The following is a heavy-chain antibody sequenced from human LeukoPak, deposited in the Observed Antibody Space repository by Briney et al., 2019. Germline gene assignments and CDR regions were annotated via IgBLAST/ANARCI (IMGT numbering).Heavy chain of an antibody. D-gene: IGHD2-15*01. V-gene: IGHV3-23*01. CDR1: GFTFSTYA. J-gene: IGHJ4*02. Sequence: GGSLRLSGAASGFTFSTYAMSWVRQAPGKGLEWVSAISGSTGRTYYADSVKGRFTISRDNSKNTLYLQMNNLRAEDTAVYYCAPRVVGSAPFDYWGREPWSPSPQ. CDR2: ISGSTGRT. CDR3: APRVVGSAPFDY.